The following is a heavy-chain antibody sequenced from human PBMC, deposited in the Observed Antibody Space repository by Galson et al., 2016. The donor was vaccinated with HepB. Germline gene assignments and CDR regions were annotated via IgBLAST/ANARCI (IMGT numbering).Heavy chain of an antibody. Sequence: QSGAEVKKPGESLKISCKGSGYSFKSNWIAWVRQMPGKGLELMGIIYPGDSDTKYGPSFQGQVTISADTSISTAYLQWSTLKASDTAMYYCAKVVGRNRKFDNWGQGTRVTVSS. CDR2: IYPGDSDT. D-gene: IGHD1-26*01. CDR1: GYSFKSNW. CDR3: AKVVGRNRKFDN. J-gene: IGHJ4*02. V-gene: IGHV5-51*01.